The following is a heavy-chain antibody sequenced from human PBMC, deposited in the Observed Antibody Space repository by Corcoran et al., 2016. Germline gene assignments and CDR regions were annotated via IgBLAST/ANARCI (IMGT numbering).Heavy chain of an antibody. CDR2: IYYSGST. V-gene: IGHV4-61*01. Sequence: QVQLKESGPGLVKPSETLSLTCTVAGGSVSSGSSYWSWIRQPPGKGLEWIGYIYYSGSTNYNPSLKSRVTISVDTSKNQCSLKLSSVTAADTAVDYCARVQQQLTRPRYHWFDPWGHGTLVTVSS. D-gene: IGHD6-13*01. J-gene: IGHJ5*02. CDR3: ARVQQQLTRPRYHWFDP. CDR1: GGSVSSGSSY.